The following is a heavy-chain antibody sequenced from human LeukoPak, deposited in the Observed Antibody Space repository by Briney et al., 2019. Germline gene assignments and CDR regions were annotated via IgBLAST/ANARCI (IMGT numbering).Heavy chain of an antibody. CDR2: ITASGGST. D-gene: IGHD2/OR15-2a*01. CDR1: GFTFNNYA. V-gene: IGHV3-23*01. Sequence: GGSLRLSCASSGFTFNNYAMTWVRQAPGKGLEWVSSITASGGSTYCADSVKGRFTISRDNSKNTLYLQMSSLRAEDTAVYYCARDYPTSVIVTIFDYWGQGTLVTISS. J-gene: IGHJ4*02. CDR3: ARDYPTSVIVTIFDY.